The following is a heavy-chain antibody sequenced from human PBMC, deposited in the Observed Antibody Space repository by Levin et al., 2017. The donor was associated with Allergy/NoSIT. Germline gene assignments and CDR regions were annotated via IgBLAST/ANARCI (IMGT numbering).Heavy chain of an antibody. V-gene: IGHV3-30-3*01. CDR1: GFSFSSYA. D-gene: IGHD3-10*01. J-gene: IGHJ3*02. CDR3: ARRGGWFREPGTNPSDALDI. CDR2: ISYDGSNK. Sequence: GGSLRLSCAASGFSFSSYAIHWVRQAPGKGLEWVALISYDGSNKFYAGSVKGRFTISRDNSKNTVFLQMDSLRPDDTAVYKCARRGGWFREPGTNPSDALDIWGQGTAVTVSS.